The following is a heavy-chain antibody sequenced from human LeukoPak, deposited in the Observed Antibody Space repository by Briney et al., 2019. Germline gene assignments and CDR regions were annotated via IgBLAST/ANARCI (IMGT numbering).Heavy chain of an antibody. Sequence: ASVKVSCKASGYTFTSYAMHWVRQAPGQRLEWMGWSNAGNGNTKYSQEFQGRVTITRDTSASTAYMELSSLRSEDTAVYYCATAGMITFGGVIADNAFDIWGQGTMVTASS. CDR1: GYTFTSYA. J-gene: IGHJ3*02. V-gene: IGHV1-3*02. CDR3: ATAGMITFGGVIADNAFDI. D-gene: IGHD3-16*02. CDR2: SNAGNGNT.